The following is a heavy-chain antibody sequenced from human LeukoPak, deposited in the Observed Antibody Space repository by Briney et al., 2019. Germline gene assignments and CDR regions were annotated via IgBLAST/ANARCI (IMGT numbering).Heavy chain of an antibody. D-gene: IGHD7-27*01. CDR3: ARMGGTGED. CDR2: INYRGET. J-gene: IGHJ4*02. Sequence: PSETLSLTCTVSGASTSSSFWSWIRQSPGKGLEWIGYINYRGETSQNPSLESRVSMSVDTSKNQISLQLTSVTAADTAVYYCARMGGTGEDWGQGTLVTVSS. CDR1: GASTSSSF. V-gene: IGHV4-59*12.